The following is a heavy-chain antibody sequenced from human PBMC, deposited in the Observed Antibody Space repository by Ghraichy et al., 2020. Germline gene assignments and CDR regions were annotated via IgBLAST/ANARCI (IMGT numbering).Heavy chain of an antibody. Sequence: GGSLRLSCVASGFRFSGHWMSWVRQAPGKGEWVASIKSDGSEKQYMESVKGRFTISRDNAKNSVSLEMNSLRVEDTAVFYCARDPYGDYKYGGTDYWGQGTLVTVSS. V-gene: IGHV3-7*01. CDR3: ARDPYGDYKYGGTDY. CDR1: GFRFSGHW. D-gene: IGHD4-17*01. CDR2: IKSDGSEK. J-gene: IGHJ4*02.